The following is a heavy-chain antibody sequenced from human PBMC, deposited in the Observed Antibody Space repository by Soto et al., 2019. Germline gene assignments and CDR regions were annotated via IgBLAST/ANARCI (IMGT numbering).Heavy chain of an antibody. D-gene: IGHD6-13*01. CDR2: IIRDGSST. CDR3: GRGGSGIYGMDI. Sequence: EVQLVESGGGLVQPGGSLRLACAASGFTFSSYWMHWVRQAPGKGLVWISRIIRDGSSTNYADSVKGRFTISRDNAKNTLYLEINSLRADDTAVYFCGRGGSGIYGMDIW. CDR1: GFTFSSYW. V-gene: IGHV3-74*01. J-gene: IGHJ6*01.